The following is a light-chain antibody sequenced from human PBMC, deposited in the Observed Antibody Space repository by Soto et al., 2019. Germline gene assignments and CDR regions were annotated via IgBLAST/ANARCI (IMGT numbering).Light chain of an antibody. Sequence: QSALTQPASVSGSPGQSITISCTGPSSDVGSYNLVSWYQQYPGKAPKLIIFEVFKRPSGVSHRFSGSKSGNTASLTISGLQAEDGANYYCCSYAGRATYVFGGGTQLTVL. CDR2: EVF. CDR3: CSYAGRATYV. V-gene: IGLV2-23*02. J-gene: IGLJ7*01. CDR1: SSDVGSYNL.